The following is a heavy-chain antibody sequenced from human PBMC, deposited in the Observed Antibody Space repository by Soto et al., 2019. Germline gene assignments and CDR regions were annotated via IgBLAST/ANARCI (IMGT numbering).Heavy chain of an antibody. CDR1: GGSISSYY. CDR2: IYYIGST. J-gene: IGHJ6*03. D-gene: IGHD3-3*01. V-gene: IGHV4-59*08. CDR3: ARSFGAYYDFWSGTDPYYYMDV. Sequence: PSETLSLTCTVSGGSISSYYWSWIRQPPGKGLEWIGYIYYIGSTNYNPALKSRVTISVDTSKNQFSLKLSSVTAADTAVYYCARSFGAYYDFWSGTDPYYYMDVWGKGTTVTVSS.